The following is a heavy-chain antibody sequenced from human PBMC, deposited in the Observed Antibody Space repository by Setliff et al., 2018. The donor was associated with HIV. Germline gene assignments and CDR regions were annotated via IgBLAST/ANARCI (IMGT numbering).Heavy chain of an antibody. Sequence: PSETLSLTCIVSGGSISTYYWSWIRQPAGEGLEWIGRIYPSGSTNYNPSLRSRVTLSVDTSKNHFSLKLNSVTAADTAVYYCARDRGTRYGSGKDFDSWGRGTLVTVSS. CDR1: GGSISTYY. D-gene: IGHD3-10*01. CDR2: IYPSGST. J-gene: IGHJ4*01. CDR3: ARDRGTRYGSGKDFDS. V-gene: IGHV4-4*07.